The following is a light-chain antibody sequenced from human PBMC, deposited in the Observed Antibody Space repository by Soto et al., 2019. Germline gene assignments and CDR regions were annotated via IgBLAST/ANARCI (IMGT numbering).Light chain of an antibody. Sequence: VLTQPASVSGSPGQSITISCTGTSSDVGGYDYVSWYQQYPGKAPKVLIYGVSNRPSGVSNRFSGSKSGNTASLTFSGLQAEDEADYYCSSHTSSGSLVFGTGTKVTVL. CDR3: SSHTSSGSLV. CDR1: SSDVGGYDY. V-gene: IGLV2-14*01. J-gene: IGLJ1*01. CDR2: GVS.